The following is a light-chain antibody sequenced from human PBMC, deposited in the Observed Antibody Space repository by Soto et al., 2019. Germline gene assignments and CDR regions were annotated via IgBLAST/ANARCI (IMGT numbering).Light chain of an antibody. CDR1: QTVVYSTSSQSY. CDR3: QQYYDTPYT. CDR2: WAS. Sequence: DIVLTQSPDSLAVSLGESAAINCKSSQTVVYSTSSQSYLAWYQQKPGQPPKLLIYWASTRESGVPDRFIGSGSGTDFTLTINNLQAEDVAVYYCQQYYDTPYTFGQGTMLVMK. J-gene: IGKJ2*01. V-gene: IGKV4-1*01.